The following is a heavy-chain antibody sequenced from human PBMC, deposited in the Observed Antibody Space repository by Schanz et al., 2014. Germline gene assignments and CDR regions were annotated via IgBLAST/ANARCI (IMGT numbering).Heavy chain of an antibody. Sequence: EVQLVESGGGLIQPGGSLSLSCAASGFNVSGHFMSLVPQAPGKGLEWVSIIQTGGNTYYPDSVKGRFAISRDNSKNTVYLQMTSLRAEDTAVYYCARRGLRDDGVFDYWGQGTLVTVSS. J-gene: IGHJ4*02. CDR2: IQTGGNT. V-gene: IGHV3-53*01. CDR1: GFNVSGHF. CDR3: ARRGLRDDGVFDY.